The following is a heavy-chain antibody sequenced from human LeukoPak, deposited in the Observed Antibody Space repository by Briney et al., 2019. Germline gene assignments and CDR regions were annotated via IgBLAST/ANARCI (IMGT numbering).Heavy chain of an antibody. J-gene: IGHJ5*02. V-gene: IGHV3-30-3*01. CDR2: ISYDGSNK. D-gene: IGHD5-18*01. Sequence: PGGSLRLSCAASGFTFSSYAMHWVRQAPGKGLEWVAVISYDGSNKYYADSVKGRFTISRDNSKNTLYLQMNSLRAEDMAVYYCARTAQFDPWGQGTLVTVSS. CDR3: ARTAQFDP. CDR1: GFTFSSYA.